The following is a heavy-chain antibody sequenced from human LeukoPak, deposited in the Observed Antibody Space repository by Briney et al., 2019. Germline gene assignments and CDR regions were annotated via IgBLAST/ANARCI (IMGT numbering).Heavy chain of an antibody. V-gene: IGHV1-58*01. D-gene: IGHD3-22*01. CDR2: IVVDSGIK. Sequence: GPSVKVSCKASGFTFRTSAVQWVRQARGQRLEWIGWIVVDSGIKNYAQKFQERVTISRDMSTSTAYMELSSLRSEDTAVYYCAAQVNYHDSTVWDPWGQGTLVTVSS. CDR3: AAQVNYHDSTVWDP. J-gene: IGHJ5*02. CDR1: GFTFRTSA.